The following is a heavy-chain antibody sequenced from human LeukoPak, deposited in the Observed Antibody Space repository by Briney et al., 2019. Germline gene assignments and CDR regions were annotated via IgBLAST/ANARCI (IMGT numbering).Heavy chain of an antibody. V-gene: IGHV3-30*02. D-gene: IGHD2-2*01. CDR1: GFTFSTYG. CDR3: AREVPATGDAFDI. Sequence: GGSLRLSCAASGFTFSTYGMHWVRQAPGKGLEWVAFIQFDGSDKFYADSVKGRFTISRDNAKNSLYLQMNSLRAEDTAVYYCAREVPATGDAFDIWGQGTMVTVSS. J-gene: IGHJ3*02. CDR2: IQFDGSDK.